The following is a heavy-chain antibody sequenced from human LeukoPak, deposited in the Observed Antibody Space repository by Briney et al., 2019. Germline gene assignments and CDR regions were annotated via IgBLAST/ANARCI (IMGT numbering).Heavy chain of an antibody. CDR1: GGSISSGGYY. CDR2: IYHSGST. J-gene: IGHJ4*02. Sequence: SETLSLTCTVSGGSISSGGYYWSWIRQPPGKGLEWIGYIYHSGSTYYNPSLKSRVTISVDTSKNQFSLKLSSVTAADTAVYYCARDSTLLSMVRGVLDYWGQGTLVTVSS. D-gene: IGHD3-10*01. V-gene: IGHV4-30-2*01. CDR3: ARDSTLLSMVRGVLDY.